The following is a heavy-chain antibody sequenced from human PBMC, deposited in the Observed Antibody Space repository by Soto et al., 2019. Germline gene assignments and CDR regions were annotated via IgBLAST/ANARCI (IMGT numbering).Heavy chain of an antibody. V-gene: IGHV1-3*01. CDR3: ARGGPPIDY. D-gene: IGHD3-10*01. CDR1: GYTFTRYA. J-gene: IGHJ4*02. CDR2: INAGNGNT. Sequence: ASMKVSCKASGYTFTRYAMHLVRQAPGQRLEWMGWINAGNGNTKYSQKFEGRVTITRDTSASTAYMELSSLRSEDTAVYYCARGGPPIDYWGQGTLVTVSS.